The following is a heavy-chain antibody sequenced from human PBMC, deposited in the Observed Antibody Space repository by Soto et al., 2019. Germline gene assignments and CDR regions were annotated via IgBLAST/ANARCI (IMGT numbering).Heavy chain of an antibody. CDR2: ISDDGSNK. Sequence: QVQLVESGGGVVQPGRSLRLSCAASGFTFSSYGMHWVRQAPGKGLEWVAVISDDGSNKYYADSVKGRFTISRDNSKNTLYLQMNSLRAEDTAVYYCAKDRLGGWYSSCWYEGRYFDYWGQGTLVTVSS. CDR1: GFTFSSYG. D-gene: IGHD6-19*01. J-gene: IGHJ4*02. CDR3: AKDRLGGWYSSCWYEGRYFDY. V-gene: IGHV3-30*18.